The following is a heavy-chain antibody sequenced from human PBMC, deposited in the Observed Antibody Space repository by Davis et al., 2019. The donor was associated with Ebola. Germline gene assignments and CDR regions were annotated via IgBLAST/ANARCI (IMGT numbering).Heavy chain of an antibody. Sequence: SLKISCAASGFTFDDYAMHWVRQAPGKGLEWVSGISWNSGSIGYADSVKGRFTISRDNAKNSLYLQMNSLRAEDTALYYCAKVSVPGIAAAGTFDYWGQGTLVTVSS. CDR2: ISWNSGSI. J-gene: IGHJ4*02. V-gene: IGHV3-9*01. CDR3: AKVSVPGIAAAGTFDY. CDR1: GFTFDDYA. D-gene: IGHD6-13*01.